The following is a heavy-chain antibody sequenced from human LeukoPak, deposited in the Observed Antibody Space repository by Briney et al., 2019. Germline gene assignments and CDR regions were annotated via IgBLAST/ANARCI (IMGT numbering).Heavy chain of an antibody. J-gene: IGHJ1*01. CDR3: ARNDSSGYYSV. D-gene: IGHD3-22*01. V-gene: IGHV3-23*01. CDR2: ISSSGVST. Sequence: PGGSLRLSCAASGFTFSSYALTWVRQAPGKGLEWVSTISSSGVSTNYADSVKGRFTISRENFKNTLYLQMTTLRAEDTAIYYCARNDSSGYYSVWGQGTLVTVSS. CDR1: GFTFSSYA.